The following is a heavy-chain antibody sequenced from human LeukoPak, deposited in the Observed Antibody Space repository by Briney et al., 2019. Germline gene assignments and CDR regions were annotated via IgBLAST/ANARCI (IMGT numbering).Heavy chain of an antibody. Sequence: GGSLRHSCAASGFTFSSYAMSWVRQAPGKGLEWVSAISGSGGSTYYADSVKGRFTISRDDSKNTLYLQMNSLRAEDTAVYYCAKDLEVTMVRGVIPDAFDIWGQGTMVTVSS. D-gene: IGHD3-10*01. CDR3: AKDLEVTMVRGVIPDAFDI. J-gene: IGHJ3*02. V-gene: IGHV3-23*01. CDR2: ISGSGGST. CDR1: GFTFSSYA.